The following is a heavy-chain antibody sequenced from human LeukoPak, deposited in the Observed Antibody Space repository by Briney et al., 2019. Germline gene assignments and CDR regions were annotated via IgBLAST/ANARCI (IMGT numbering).Heavy chain of an antibody. D-gene: IGHD3-10*01. CDR3: ARGTLWFGELPHMDV. V-gene: IGHV1-2*02. Sequence: ASVKVSCKASGYTFTGYYTHWVRQAPGQGLEWMGWINPNSGGTNYAQKFQGRVTMTRDTSISTAYMELSRLRSDDTAVYFCARGTLWFGELPHMDVWGKGTTVTVSS. J-gene: IGHJ6*03. CDR1: GYTFTGYY. CDR2: INPNSGGT.